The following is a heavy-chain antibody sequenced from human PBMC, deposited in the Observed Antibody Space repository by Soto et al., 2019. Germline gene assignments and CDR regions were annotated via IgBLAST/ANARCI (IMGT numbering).Heavy chain of an antibody. CDR1: GFTFSSYW. V-gene: IGHV3-7*01. CDR3: ARDLLGYCSGGSCYGDWFDS. D-gene: IGHD2-15*01. Sequence: GGSLRLSCAASGFTFSSYWMSWVRQAPGKGLEWVANIKQDGSEKYYVDSVKGRFTISRDNAKNSLYLQMNSLRAEDTAVYYCARDLLGYCSGGSCYGDWFDSWGQGTLVTVSS. J-gene: IGHJ5*01. CDR2: IKQDGSEK.